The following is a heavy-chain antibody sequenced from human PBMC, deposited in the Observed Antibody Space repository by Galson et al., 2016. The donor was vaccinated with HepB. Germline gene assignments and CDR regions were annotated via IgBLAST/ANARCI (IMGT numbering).Heavy chain of an antibody. J-gene: IGHJ3*02. D-gene: IGHD3-10*01. CDR2: INGDGTSA. CDR3: ASKVARVSIGVFDI. CDR1: GFTFSNHR. V-gene: IGHV3-74*01. Sequence: SLRLSCAASGFTFSNHRMHWVRQAPGKGLVWVSRINGDGTSAFYADSVKDRFTVSRDNAKNKVYMQMNTLRVEDTAVYYCASKVARVSIGVFDIWGQGTMVTVSS.